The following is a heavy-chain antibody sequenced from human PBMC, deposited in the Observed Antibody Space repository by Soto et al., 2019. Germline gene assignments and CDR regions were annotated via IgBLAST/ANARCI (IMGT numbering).Heavy chain of an antibody. Sequence: PSETLSLTCTVSGASISSGSYYWSWIRQPPGKGLEWVGNIFHSGTTNYNPSLKSRLFMSVDTPINQFSLRLSSVTAADTAVYYCARHGSSGWELSWFDPWGQGTLVTVSS. V-gene: IGHV4-61*01. J-gene: IGHJ5*02. D-gene: IGHD6-19*01. CDR1: GASISSGSYY. CDR2: IFHSGTT. CDR3: ARHGSSGWELSWFDP.